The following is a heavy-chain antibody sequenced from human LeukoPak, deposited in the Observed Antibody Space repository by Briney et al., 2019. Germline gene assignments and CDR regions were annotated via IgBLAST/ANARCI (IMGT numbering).Heavy chain of an antibody. CDR2: INHSGST. J-gene: IGHJ4*02. CDR1: GGSFSGYY. Sequence: SETLSLTCAVYGGSFSGYYWSWIRQPPGKGLEWIGEINHSGSTNYNPSLKSRVTISVDTSKNQFSLKLSSVTAADTAVYYCARGNEFCSSTNCYVLFDYWGQGTLVTVSS. D-gene: IGHD2-2*01. V-gene: IGHV4-34*01. CDR3: ARGNEFCSSTNCYVLFDY.